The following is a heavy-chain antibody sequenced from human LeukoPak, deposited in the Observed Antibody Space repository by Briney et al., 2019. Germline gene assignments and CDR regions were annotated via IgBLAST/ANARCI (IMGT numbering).Heavy chain of an antibody. CDR3: ATSTYSIPDY. Sequence: GGSLRLSCAASGFTFSSYAMHWVRQAPGKGLEWVAVISYDGNSKYYADSVRGRFTISRDNSKNTLYVQMNSLSAEDTATYYCATSTYSIPDYWGQGTLVTVSS. J-gene: IGHJ4*02. CDR2: ISYDGNSK. V-gene: IGHV3-30-3*01. D-gene: IGHD5-18*01. CDR1: GFTFSSYA.